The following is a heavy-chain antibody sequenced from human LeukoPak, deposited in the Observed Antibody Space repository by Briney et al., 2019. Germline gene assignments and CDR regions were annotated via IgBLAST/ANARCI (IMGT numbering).Heavy chain of an antibody. V-gene: IGHV1-69*05. D-gene: IGHD6-6*01. J-gene: IGHJ4*02. Sequence: SVKVSCKASGGTFSSYAISWVRQAPGQGLEWMGGIIPIFGTANYAQKFQGRVTITTDESTSTAYMELSSLRSEDTAVYYCAWGYSSSSGRGALDYWGQGTLVTVSS. CDR1: GGTFSSYA. CDR2: IIPIFGTA. CDR3: AWGYSSSSGRGALDY.